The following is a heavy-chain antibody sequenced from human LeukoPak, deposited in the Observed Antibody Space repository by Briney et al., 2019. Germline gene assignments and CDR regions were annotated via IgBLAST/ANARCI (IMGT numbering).Heavy chain of an antibody. Sequence: ASVKVSCKASGYTFTGYYMHWVRQAPGQGLEWMGWINPNSGGTNYAQKFQGRVTMTRDTSISTAYMELSRLRSDDTAVYYYARDLGVWGSYRYGWFDPWGQGTLVTVSS. D-gene: IGHD3-16*02. CDR2: INPNSGGT. CDR1: GYTFTGYY. CDR3: ARDLGVWGSYRYGWFDP. V-gene: IGHV1-2*02. J-gene: IGHJ5*02.